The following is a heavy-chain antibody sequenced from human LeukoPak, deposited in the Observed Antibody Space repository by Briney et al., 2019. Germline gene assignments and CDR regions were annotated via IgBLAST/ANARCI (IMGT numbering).Heavy chain of an antibody. CDR1: GGSISSYY. J-gene: IGHJ4*02. CDR2: IYYSGST. CDR3: ARHWEPVGASPFDY. V-gene: IGHV4-59*08. D-gene: IGHD1-26*01. Sequence: SETLSLTCTVSGGSISSYYWSWIRQPPGKGLEWIGYIYYSGSTNYNPSLKSRVTISVDTSKNQFSLKLSSVTAADTAVYYCARHWEPVGASPFDYWGQGTLVTVSS.